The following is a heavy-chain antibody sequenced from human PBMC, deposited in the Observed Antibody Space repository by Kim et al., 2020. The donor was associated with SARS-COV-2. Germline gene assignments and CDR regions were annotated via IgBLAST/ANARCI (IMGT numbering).Heavy chain of an antibody. CDR2: ISYDGSVT. D-gene: IGHD2-2*01. CDR3: ARGLTSPLDY. J-gene: IGHJ4*02. Sequence: GGSLRLSCAASGFTFPRYGMHWVRQAPGKGLEWVTLISYDGSVTKYADSVKGRFTISRDDSKNTLYLQMNSLRPDDTAVYYCARGLTSPLDYWGQGTLVTVSS. V-gene: IGHV3-30*03. CDR1: GFTFPRYG.